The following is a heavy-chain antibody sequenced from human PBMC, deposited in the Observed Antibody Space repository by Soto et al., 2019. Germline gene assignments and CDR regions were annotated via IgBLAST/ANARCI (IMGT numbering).Heavy chain of an antibody. CDR3: ARGLGCSGGSCYSLFYYYYYMDV. CDR2: MNPNSGNT. CDR1: GYTFTSYD. J-gene: IGHJ6*03. D-gene: IGHD2-15*01. V-gene: IGHV1-8*01. Sequence: ASVKVSCKASGYTFTSYDINWVRQATGQGLEWMGWMNPNSGNTGYAQKFQGRVTMTRNTSISTAYMELSSLRSEDTAVYYCARGLGCSGGSCYSLFYYYYYMDVWGKGTTVTVSS.